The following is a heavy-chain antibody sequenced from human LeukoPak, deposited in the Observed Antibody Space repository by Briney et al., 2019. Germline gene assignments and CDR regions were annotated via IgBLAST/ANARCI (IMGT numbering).Heavy chain of an antibody. CDR3: AREVAAAEGFGAFDI. CDR1: GGSISSSSYY. CDR2: IYYSGST. Sequence: SETLSLTCTVSGGSISSSSYYWGWIRQPPGKGLEWIGYIYYSGSTNYNPSLKSRVTISVDTSKNQFSLKLSSVTAADTAVYYCAREVAAAEGFGAFDIWGQGTMVTASS. D-gene: IGHD6-13*01. V-gene: IGHV4-61*01. J-gene: IGHJ3*02.